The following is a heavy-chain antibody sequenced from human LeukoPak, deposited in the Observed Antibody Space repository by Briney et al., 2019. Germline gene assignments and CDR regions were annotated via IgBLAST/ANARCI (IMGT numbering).Heavy chain of an antibody. J-gene: IGHJ3*01. CDR3: ARDSLYQGGSAFDL. Sequence: SETLSLTCTVSGGSISSYYWSWIRQPPGKGLEWIGYIYYSGSANYNPSLKSRVTISVDTSKNQFSLKLSSVTAADTAVYYCARDSLYQGGSAFDLWGQGTMVTVSS. V-gene: IGHV4-59*01. CDR2: IYYSGSA. CDR1: GGSISSYY. D-gene: IGHD2-2*01.